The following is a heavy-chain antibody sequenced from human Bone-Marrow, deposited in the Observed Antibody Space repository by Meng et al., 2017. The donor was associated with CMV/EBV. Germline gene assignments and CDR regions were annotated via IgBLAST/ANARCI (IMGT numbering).Heavy chain of an antibody. CDR1: GASISSSY. CDR2: IYYTGDI. V-gene: IGHV4-59*01. CDR3: VSSPGRGYPPES. D-gene: IGHD1-1*01. Sequence: GSLRLSCTVSGASISSSYWSWIRQSPGKGLEWIGYIYYTGDINYYPSLRGRVTISLDTSKNQFSLKLTSVTAADTAVYLCVSSPGRGYPPESWGQGALVTVSS. J-gene: IGHJ5*02.